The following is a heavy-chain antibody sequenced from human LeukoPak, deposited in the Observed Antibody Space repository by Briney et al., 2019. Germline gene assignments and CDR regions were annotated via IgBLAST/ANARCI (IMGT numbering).Heavy chain of an antibody. CDR2: IYYSGST. CDR3: ASYDYVWGSYRSY. D-gene: IGHD3-16*02. J-gene: IGHJ4*02. CDR1: GGSISSSSYY. Sequence: SETLSLTCTVSGGSISSSSYYWGWIRQPPGKGLEWIGSIYYSGSTYYNPSLKSRVTISVDTSKNQFSLKLSSVTAADTAVYYCASYDYVWGSYRSYWGQGTLVTVSS. V-gene: IGHV4-39*01.